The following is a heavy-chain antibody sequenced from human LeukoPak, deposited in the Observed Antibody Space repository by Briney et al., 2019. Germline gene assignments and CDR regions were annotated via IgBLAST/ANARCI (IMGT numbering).Heavy chain of an antibody. J-gene: IGHJ4*02. CDR2: IDWDDEE. Sequence: RKSGPTLMNPTQTLTLTCTFSGFSLSTRGMGVSWIRQPPGKALEWLSRIDWDDEEYYSTSLKTRLTISKDTSKNQVVLTMTNMDPVDTATYYCARIRVTGSYRVYSDYWGQGTLVTVSS. D-gene: IGHD1-26*01. CDR1: GFSLSTRGMG. V-gene: IGHV2-70*11. CDR3: ARIRVTGSYRVYSDY.